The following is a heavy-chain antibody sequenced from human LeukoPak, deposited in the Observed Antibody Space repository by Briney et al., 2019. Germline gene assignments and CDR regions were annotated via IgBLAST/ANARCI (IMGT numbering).Heavy chain of an antibody. CDR2: INPSGGSN. Sequence: ASVKVSCKASGYTFTNYYIHWMRQAPGQGLEWMGIINPSGGSNSNAQNFQGRVTMTRDTSTSTVYMEMSSLRYEDTAVYYCARVGDSSNSWFDPWGQGTLVTVSS. D-gene: IGHD6-19*01. CDR3: ARVGDSSNSWFDP. CDR1: GYTFTNYY. J-gene: IGHJ5*02. V-gene: IGHV1-46*01.